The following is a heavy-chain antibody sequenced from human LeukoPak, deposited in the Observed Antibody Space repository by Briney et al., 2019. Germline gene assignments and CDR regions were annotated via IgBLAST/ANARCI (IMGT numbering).Heavy chain of an antibody. V-gene: IGHV4-4*07. D-gene: IGHD6-6*01. CDR2: IHTSGST. J-gene: IGHJ6*03. Sequence: SEALSLTCTVSGGSISSYYWSWIRQPAGKGLEWIGRIHTSGSTNYNPSLKSRVTMSVDTSKNQFSLKLSSVTAADTAVYYCARGRHAARGSNPSYYYYMDVWGKGTTVTVSS. CDR1: GGSISSYY. CDR3: ARGRHAARGSNPSYYYYMDV.